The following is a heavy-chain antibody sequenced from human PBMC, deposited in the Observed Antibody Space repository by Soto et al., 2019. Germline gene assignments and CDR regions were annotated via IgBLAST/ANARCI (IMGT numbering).Heavy chain of an antibody. D-gene: IGHD2-8*01. Sequence: QITLKESGPPLMQPTQTLTLTCTLSGVSLTSTGVGVDWIRQPPGKALEGLALIYWDDVIRYSPSLKNRLTITKDNSKNQVVLTLTNMDPVNTATYYCAHRRGGAPNVWGQGSRVTVSS. CDR1: GVSLTSTGVG. J-gene: IGHJ4*02. V-gene: IGHV2-5*02. CDR3: AHRRGGAPNV. CDR2: IYWDDVI.